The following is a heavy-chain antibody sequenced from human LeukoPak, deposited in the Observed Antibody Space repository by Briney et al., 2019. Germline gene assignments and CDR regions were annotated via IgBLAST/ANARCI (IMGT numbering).Heavy chain of an antibody. D-gene: IGHD5-12*01. Sequence: SETLSLTCTVSGGSISSYYWSWIRQPPGKGLEWIGYIYYSGSTNYNPSLKSRVTISVDTSKNQFSLKLSSVTAADTAVYYCARDRVATKNFDYWGQGTLVTVSS. CDR3: ARDRVATKNFDY. V-gene: IGHV4-59*12. CDR2: IYYSGST. CDR1: GGSISSYY. J-gene: IGHJ4*02.